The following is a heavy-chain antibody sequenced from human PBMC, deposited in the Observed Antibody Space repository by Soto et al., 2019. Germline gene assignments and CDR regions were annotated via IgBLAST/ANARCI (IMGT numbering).Heavy chain of an antibody. Sequence: EVQLLESGGGLVQPGESLRLPCVTSGFTFSNYVMSWVRQAPGKGLEWVSAIDGSGAYTYYADSAKGRFTISRDNSKNTLYLEMNSLRAEDTAMYYCAKGSGTARPYYFDYWGQGTLVTVSS. D-gene: IGHD3-10*01. CDR3: AKGSGTARPYYFDY. CDR2: IDGSGAYT. J-gene: IGHJ4*02. V-gene: IGHV3-23*01. CDR1: GFTFSNYV.